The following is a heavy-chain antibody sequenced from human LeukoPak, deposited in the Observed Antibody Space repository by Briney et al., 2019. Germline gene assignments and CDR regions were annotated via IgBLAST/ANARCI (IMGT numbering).Heavy chain of an antibody. J-gene: IGHJ5*02. V-gene: IGHV3-21*01. CDR2: ITSSSDYI. D-gene: IGHD5-18*01. CDR3: AREFKSGYGMWA. Sequence: GGSLRLSCTASGFTFSSYSMNWVRQAPGKGLEWVSSITSSSDYIYYADSVRGRFTISRDNAENSLHLQMNSLRAEDTAVYYCAREFKSGYGMWAWGQGTLVTVSS. CDR1: GFTFSSYS.